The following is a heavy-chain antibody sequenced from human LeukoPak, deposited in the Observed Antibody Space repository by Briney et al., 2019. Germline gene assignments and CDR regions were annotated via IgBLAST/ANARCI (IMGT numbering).Heavy chain of an antibody. D-gene: IGHD5-24*01. CDR2: ISSRSSHI. CDR3: ARSRDGRYYFDY. J-gene: IGHJ4*02. V-gene: IGHV3-21*01. CDR1: GFTFSSYS. Sequence: GGSLRLSCVASGFTFSSYSMNWVRQAPGKGLEWVSSISSRSSHIYYADSVKGRFTISRDNAKNSLYLQMNSLRAEDTAVYYCARSRDGRYYFDYWGQGTLVTVSS.